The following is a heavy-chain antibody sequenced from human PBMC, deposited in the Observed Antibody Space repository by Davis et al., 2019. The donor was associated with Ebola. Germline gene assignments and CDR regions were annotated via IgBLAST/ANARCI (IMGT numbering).Heavy chain of an antibody. CDR3: ARYTYYYDSSGYYYVVAVDY. V-gene: IGHV1-69*13. CDR2: IIPIFGTA. J-gene: IGHJ4*02. CDR1: GYTFTSYA. D-gene: IGHD3-22*01. Sequence: SVKVSCKASGYTFTSYAISWVRQAPGQGLEWMGGIIPIFGTANYAQKFQGRVTITADESTSTAYMELSSLRSEDTAVYYCARYTYYYDSSGYYYVVAVDYWGQGTLVTVSS.